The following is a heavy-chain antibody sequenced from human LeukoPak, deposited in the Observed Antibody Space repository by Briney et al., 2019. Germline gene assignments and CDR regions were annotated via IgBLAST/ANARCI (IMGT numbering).Heavy chain of an antibody. CDR2: ISGYKDKT. CDR3: ARDREESIAVAGTSDY. J-gene: IGHJ4*02. D-gene: IGHD6-19*01. CDR1: GYTFTSYG. V-gene: IGHV1-18*01. Sequence: ASVKVSCKASGYTFTSYGISWVRQAPGQGLEWMGWISGYKDKTNYAQKFQGRVTMNTETSTSTAYMELRSLRSDDTAVYYCARDREESIAVAGTSDYWGQGTLVTVSS.